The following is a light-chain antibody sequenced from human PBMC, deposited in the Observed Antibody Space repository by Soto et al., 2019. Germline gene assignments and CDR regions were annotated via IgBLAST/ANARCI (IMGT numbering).Light chain of an antibody. V-gene: IGKV3-11*01. CDR3: QPRYNRPLT. CDR2: DAS. CDR1: QSVTSR. Sequence: EIVLTQSPATLSLSPGERATLSCRASQSVTSRLAWYQQRPGQAPRLLIFDASYRATGVPGRFSGSGSGTDFTLTISSREPEDFAVYYCQPRYNRPLTFGGGTTVDIK. J-gene: IGKJ4*01.